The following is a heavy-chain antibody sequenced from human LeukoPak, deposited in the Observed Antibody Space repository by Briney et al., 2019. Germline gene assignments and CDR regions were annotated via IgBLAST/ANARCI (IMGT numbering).Heavy chain of an antibody. D-gene: IGHD3-10*01. J-gene: IGHJ5*02. CDR3: ARILWFGELVWFDP. Sequence: PSETLSLTCTVSGGSISSSSYYWGWIRQPPGKGLEWIGSIYYSGSTYYNPSLKSRVTISVDTSKNQFSLKLSSVTAADTAVYYCARILWFGELVWFDPWGQGTLVTVSS. CDR2: IYYSGST. V-gene: IGHV4-39*07. CDR1: GGSISSSSYY.